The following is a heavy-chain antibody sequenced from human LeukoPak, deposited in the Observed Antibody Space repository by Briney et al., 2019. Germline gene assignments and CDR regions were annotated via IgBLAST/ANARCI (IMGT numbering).Heavy chain of an antibody. CDR3: ARRGDGYGHFDF. CDR2: VCHSGTT. CDR1: GGSVSSSNW. J-gene: IGHJ4*02. D-gene: IGHD5-24*01. V-gene: IGHV4-4*02. Sequence: SETLSLTCALSGGSVSSSNWWSWVGQPPGKGLEWIGAVCHSGTTTYNPSLKSRVTISVDKSKNQFSLKLSSVTAADTAVYYCARRGDGYGHFDFWGQGTLVSVSS.